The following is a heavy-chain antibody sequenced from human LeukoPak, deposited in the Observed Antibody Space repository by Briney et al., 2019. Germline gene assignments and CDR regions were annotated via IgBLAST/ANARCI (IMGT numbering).Heavy chain of an antibody. Sequence: SETLSLTCTVSSGSIRNSNYYWGWIRQPPGKGLEWIGSIYYSGSTYYNPSLKSRVTISVDTSKNQFSLKLSSVTAADTAVYYCARVSRWFDPWGQGTLVTVSS. CDR2: IYYSGST. J-gene: IGHJ5*02. CDR3: ARVSRWFDP. V-gene: IGHV4-39*07. CDR1: SGSIRNSNYY.